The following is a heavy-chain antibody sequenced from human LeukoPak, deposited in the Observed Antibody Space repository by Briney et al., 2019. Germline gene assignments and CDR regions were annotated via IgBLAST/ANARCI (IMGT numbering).Heavy chain of an antibody. CDR2: IYYGEST. Sequence: DTLSLTCAVSGYSISSSNWWGWIRQPPGKGLEWIGYIYYGESTYYNPSLKSRVSMSVDTSKNQFSLKLSSVTAVDTAVYYCARSRVTTGTTFDLWGRGTLVTVPS. CDR1: GYSISSSNW. CDR3: ARSRVTTGTTFDL. D-gene: IGHD1-1*01. V-gene: IGHV4-28*01. J-gene: IGHJ2*01.